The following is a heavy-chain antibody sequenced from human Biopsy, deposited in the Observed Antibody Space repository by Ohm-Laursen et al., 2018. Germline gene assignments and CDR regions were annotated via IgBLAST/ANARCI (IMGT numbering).Heavy chain of an antibody. Sequence: GTLSLTWTVSGASMTGYFWTWVRQPAGKGLEWIGHIYTIGDTTYNPSLESRVTMSLDTSKNQFSLKMTSLTAADTAVYFCAREDEGLLRALDLWGRGTMVTVSS. V-gene: IGHV4-4*07. CDR2: IYTIGDT. D-gene: IGHD3-3*01. CDR1: GASMTGYF. CDR3: AREDEGLLRALDL. J-gene: IGHJ3*01.